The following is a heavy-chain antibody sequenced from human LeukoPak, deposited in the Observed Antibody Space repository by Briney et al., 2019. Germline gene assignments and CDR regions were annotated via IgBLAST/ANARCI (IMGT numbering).Heavy chain of an antibody. CDR3: ATFPFGY. CDR1: GFTFSSYG. V-gene: IGHV3-30*03. Sequence: GGSLRLSCAASGFTFSSYGMHWVRQAPGKGLEWVAVISYDGSNKYYADSVKGRFTISRDNSKNTLYLQMNSLRAEDTAVYYCATFPFGYWGQGTLVTVSS. J-gene: IGHJ4*02. CDR2: ISYDGSNK. D-gene: IGHD3-16*01.